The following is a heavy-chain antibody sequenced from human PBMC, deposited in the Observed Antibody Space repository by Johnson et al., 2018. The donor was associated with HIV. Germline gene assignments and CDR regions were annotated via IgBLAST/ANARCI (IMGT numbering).Heavy chain of an antibody. Sequence: VQLVESGGDMVRPGGSLRLSCVASGFTFDDYDMGWVRQGPGKGLEWVSGINWNGASTGYTDFAKGRFTISRDNAKNSLYVQMNGLRVEDSALYYCASLNPVLEWLLSSTKGAFDSWGQGTMVSVSS. CDR3: ASLNPVLEWLLSSTKGAFDS. CDR2: INWNGAST. CDR1: GFTFDDYD. D-gene: IGHD3-3*01. V-gene: IGHV3-20*04. J-gene: IGHJ3*02.